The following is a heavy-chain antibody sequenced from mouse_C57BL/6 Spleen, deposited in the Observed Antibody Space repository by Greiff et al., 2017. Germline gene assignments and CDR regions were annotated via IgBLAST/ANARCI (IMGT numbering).Heavy chain of an antibody. D-gene: IGHD2-2*01. V-gene: IGHV1-76*01. CDR3: ARRGDYGYGYAMDY. Sequence: VQLQQSGAELVRPGASVKLSCKASGYTFTDYYINWVKQRPGQGLEWIARIYPGSGNTYYNEKFKGKATLTAEKSSSTAYMQLSSLTSEDSAVYFCARRGDYGYGYAMDYWGQGTSVTVSS. J-gene: IGHJ4*01. CDR1: GYTFTDYY. CDR2: IYPGSGNT.